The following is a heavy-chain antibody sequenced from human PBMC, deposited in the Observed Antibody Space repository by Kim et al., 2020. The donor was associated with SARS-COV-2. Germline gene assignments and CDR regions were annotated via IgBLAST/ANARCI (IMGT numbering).Heavy chain of an antibody. D-gene: IGHD5-12*01. Sequence: ASVKVSCKASGYTFTSYGISWVRQAPGQGLEWMGWISAYNGNTNYAQKLQGRVTMTTDTSTSTAYMELRSLRSDDTAVYYCARETSATTPPVEFDYWGQGTLVTVSS. J-gene: IGHJ4*02. V-gene: IGHV1-18*01. CDR2: ISAYNGNT. CDR1: GYTFTSYG. CDR3: ARETSATTPPVEFDY.